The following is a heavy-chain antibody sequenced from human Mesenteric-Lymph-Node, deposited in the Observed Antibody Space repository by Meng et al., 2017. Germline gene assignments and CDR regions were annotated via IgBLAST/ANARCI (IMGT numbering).Heavy chain of an antibody. CDR2: ISYDGSNK. CDR3: ARELSPARYDFWSGYVFTNYYYYGMDV. Sequence: GESLKISCAASGFTFSSYAMHWVRQAPGKGLEWVAVISYDGSNKYYADSVKGRFTISRDNSKNTLYLQMNSLRAEDTAVYYCARELSPARYDFWSGYVFTNYYYYGMDVWGQGTTVTVSS. V-gene: IGHV3-30*01. J-gene: IGHJ6*02. CDR1: GFTFSSYA. D-gene: IGHD3-3*01.